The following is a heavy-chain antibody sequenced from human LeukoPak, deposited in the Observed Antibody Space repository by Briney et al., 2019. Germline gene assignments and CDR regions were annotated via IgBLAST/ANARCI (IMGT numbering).Heavy chain of an antibody. CDR2: IIVGSGAT. CDR3: AAELYGAYTDCCTFHL. Sequence: SVKVSCKTSGFTFSTSAVQWVRQARGQRLEWIGWIIVGSGATNYAQSLQGGFTITRDMSTNTAYMELSSLGSEDSAVYYCAAELYGAYTDCCTFHLWGQGTLVTVSS. J-gene: IGHJ3*01. D-gene: IGHD3-16*01. CDR1: GFTFSTSA. V-gene: IGHV1-58*01.